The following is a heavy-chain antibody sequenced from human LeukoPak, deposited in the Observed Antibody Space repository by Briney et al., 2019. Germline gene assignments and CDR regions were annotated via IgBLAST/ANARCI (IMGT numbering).Heavy chain of an antibody. CDR3: AKERKSPICSGGSCYTSH. Sequence: GGSLRLSCAASGFTFSSYAMSWVRQAPEKGLEWVSAISGSGGSTYYADSVKGRFTISRDNSKNTLYLQMNSLRAEDTAVYYCAKERKSPICSGGSCYTSHWGQGTLVTVSS. CDR2: ISGSGGST. J-gene: IGHJ4*02. V-gene: IGHV3-23*01. CDR1: GFTFSSYA. D-gene: IGHD2-15*01.